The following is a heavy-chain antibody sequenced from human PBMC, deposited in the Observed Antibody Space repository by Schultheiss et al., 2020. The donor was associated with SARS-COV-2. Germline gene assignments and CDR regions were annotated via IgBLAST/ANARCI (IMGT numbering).Heavy chain of an antibody. CDR3: AREVKRGRYYYYYMDV. J-gene: IGHJ6*03. Sequence: SQTLSLTCAISGDSVSSNSAAWNWIRQSPSRGLEWLGRTYYRSKWYNDYAVSVKSRITINPDTSKNQFSLQLSSVTAADTAVYYCAREVKRGRYYYYYMDVWGKGTTVTVSS. D-gene: IGHD2-21*01. CDR2: TYYRSKWYN. CDR1: GDSVSSNSAA. V-gene: IGHV6-1*01.